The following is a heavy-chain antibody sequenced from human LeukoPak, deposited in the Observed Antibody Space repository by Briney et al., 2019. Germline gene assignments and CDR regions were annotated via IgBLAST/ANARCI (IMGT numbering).Heavy chain of an antibody. CDR3: ASGTTGTYDAFDI. J-gene: IGHJ3*02. V-gene: IGHV1-69*05. CDR2: INPIFGTA. D-gene: IGHD1-1*01. CDR1: GGTFSSYA. Sequence: SVKVSCKASGGTFSSYAISWVRQAPGQGLEWMGGINPIFGTANYAQKFQGRVTITTDESMSTAYMELSSLRSEDTAVYYCASGTTGTYDAFDIWGQGTMVTVSS.